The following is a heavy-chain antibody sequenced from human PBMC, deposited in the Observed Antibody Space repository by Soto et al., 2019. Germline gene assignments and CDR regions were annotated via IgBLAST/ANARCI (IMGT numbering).Heavy chain of an antibody. CDR2: INHSGST. D-gene: IGHD2-2*01. Sequence: TSETLSLTCAVYGGSFSGYYWSWIRQPPGKGLEWIGEINHSGSTNYNPSLKSRVTISVDTSKNQFSLKLSSVTAADTAVYYCTLRVVVVPAAMAGGFNWFDPWGQGTLVTVS. J-gene: IGHJ5*02. V-gene: IGHV4-34*01. CDR3: TLRVVVVPAAMAGGFNWFDP. CDR1: GGSFSGYY.